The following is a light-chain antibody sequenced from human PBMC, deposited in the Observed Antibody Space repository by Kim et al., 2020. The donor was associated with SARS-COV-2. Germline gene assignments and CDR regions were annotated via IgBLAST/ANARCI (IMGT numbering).Light chain of an antibody. Sequence: SASVGDRVTLPCRASQSISTNLNWYQQKSGKAPKLLIYAASSLQGGVPSRFSGSGSGTDFTLTISSLQPEDSATYYCQQSNSTPLTFGGGTKLEI. CDR3: QQSNSTPLT. CDR1: QSISTN. V-gene: IGKV1-39*01. CDR2: AAS. J-gene: IGKJ4*01.